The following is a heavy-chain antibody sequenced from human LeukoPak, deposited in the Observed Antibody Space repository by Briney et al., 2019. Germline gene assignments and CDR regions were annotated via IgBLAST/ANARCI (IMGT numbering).Heavy chain of an antibody. CDR3: AKVGKDILTGYYFDY. J-gene: IGHJ4*02. D-gene: IGHD3-9*01. CDR2: IYSGGNT. CDR1: RFTVSSNY. V-gene: IGHV3-53*01. Sequence: GGSLRLSCAASRFTVSSNYMTWVRQAPGKGLEWVSVIYSGGNTYYADSVKGRFTISRDNSKNTLYLQMNSLRAEDTAVYYCAKVGKDILTGYYFDYWGQGTLVTVSS.